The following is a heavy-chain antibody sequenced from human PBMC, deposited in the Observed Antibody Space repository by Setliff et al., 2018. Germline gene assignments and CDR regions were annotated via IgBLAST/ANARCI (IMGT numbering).Heavy chain of an antibody. V-gene: IGHV1-2*06. D-gene: IGHD3-9*01. Sequence: ASVKVSCKASGYTFTDYYMHWVRQAPGQGLEWMGRINPNSGGTNYAQKFQGRVTMTRDTSISTAYMELSRLRSDDTAVYYCARSNYDILTRNWFDPWGQGTLVTV. CDR3: ARSNYDILTRNWFDP. CDR2: INPNSGGT. CDR1: GYTFTDYY. J-gene: IGHJ5*02.